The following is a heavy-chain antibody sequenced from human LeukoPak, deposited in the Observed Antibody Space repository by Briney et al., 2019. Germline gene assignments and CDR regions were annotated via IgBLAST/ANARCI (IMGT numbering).Heavy chain of an antibody. CDR1: GFTFISYW. Sequence: GGSLRLSCAASGFTFISYWMSWVRQAPGKGLEWVANIKQDGSEKYYVDSVKGRFTISRDNAKNSLYLQMNSLRAEDTAVYYCARERITMVRGGINYYYYYGMDVWGQGTTVTVSS. D-gene: IGHD3-10*01. CDR2: IKQDGSEK. J-gene: IGHJ6*02. V-gene: IGHV3-7*01. CDR3: ARERITMVRGGINYYYYYGMDV.